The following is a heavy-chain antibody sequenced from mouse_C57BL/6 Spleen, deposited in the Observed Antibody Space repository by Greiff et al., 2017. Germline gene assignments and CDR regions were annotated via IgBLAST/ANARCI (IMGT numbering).Heavy chain of an antibody. CDR1: GFSLTSYG. CDR2: IWGVGST. CDR3: ARLTGTLAY. V-gene: IGHV2-6*01. Sequence: VKLVESGPGLVAPSQSLSITCTVSGFSLTSYGVDWVRQSPGKGLEWLGVIWGVGSTNYNSALKSRLSISKDNSKSQVFLKMNSLQTDDTAMYYCARLTGTLAYWGQETLVTVSA. D-gene: IGHD4-1*01. J-gene: IGHJ3*01.